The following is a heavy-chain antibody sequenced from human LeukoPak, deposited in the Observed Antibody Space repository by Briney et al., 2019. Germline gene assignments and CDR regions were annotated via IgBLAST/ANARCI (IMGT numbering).Heavy chain of an antibody. D-gene: IGHD3-22*01. V-gene: IGHV3-48*04. J-gene: IGHJ6*03. CDR2: ISSSGSTI. Sequence: PGGSLRLSCAASGFTFSGFWMSWVRQAPGKGLEWVSYISSSGSTIYYADSVKGRFTISRDNARNSLYLQMNSLRAEDTAVYYCARVPLGYYYDSSPPYLRYMDVWGKGTTVTVSS. CDR3: ARVPLGYYYDSSPPYLRYMDV. CDR1: GFTFSGFW.